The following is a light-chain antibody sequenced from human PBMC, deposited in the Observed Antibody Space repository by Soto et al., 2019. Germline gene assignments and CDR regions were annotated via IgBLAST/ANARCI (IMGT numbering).Light chain of an antibody. Sequence: DIQMAQSPSSLSASVGDRVTITCRASQNIGDYLNWYQQKPWKAPKLLIYAASSLQSGVTSRFSGSGYGTDFTLSISSLQPEDFVTYYCQQSSSYPPYTFGQGTKLHIK. V-gene: IGKV1-39*01. CDR3: QQSSSYPPYT. J-gene: IGKJ2*01. CDR1: QNIGDY. CDR2: AAS.